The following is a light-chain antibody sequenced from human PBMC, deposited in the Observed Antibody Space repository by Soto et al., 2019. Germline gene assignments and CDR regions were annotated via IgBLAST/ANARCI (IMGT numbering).Light chain of an antibody. CDR3: CSYAGGSTYV. CDR1: SSDVGSYNL. Sequence: QSALTQPASVSGSPGQSITISCTGTSSDVGSYNLVSWCQHHPGKAPKFMIYEGTKRPSGVSSRFSGSKSGNTASLTISGLQAEDEAYYYCCSYAGGSTYVFGTGTKVTVL. CDR2: EGT. J-gene: IGLJ1*01. V-gene: IGLV2-23*01.